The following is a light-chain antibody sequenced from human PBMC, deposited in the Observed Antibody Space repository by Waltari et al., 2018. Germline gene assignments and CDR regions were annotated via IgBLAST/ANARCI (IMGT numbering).Light chain of an antibody. V-gene: IGKV3-20*01. J-gene: IGKJ1*01. CDR2: GAA. Sequence: EIVLTQSPGTLSLSLGERATVSCRASQSVSRALAWYQQKPGQAPRLLFYGAATRATGIADRFSGSGSGTDFSLTISRLEPDDFAVYYCQHYLRLPVTFGQGTTVEI. CDR1: QSVSRA. CDR3: QHYLRLPVT.